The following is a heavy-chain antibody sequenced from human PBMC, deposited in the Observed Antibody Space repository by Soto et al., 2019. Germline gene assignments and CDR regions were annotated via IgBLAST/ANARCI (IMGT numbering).Heavy chain of an antibody. J-gene: IGHJ6*02. D-gene: IGHD1-26*01. CDR2: IRLSDGIT. CDR1: GFNFISYA. V-gene: IGHV3-23*01. Sequence: EVQLLESGGDLMQPGGSLTLSCAASGFNFISYALTWVRQAPGKGLEWVSSIRLSDGITYYAESVTGRFIISRDISKNPVSLHMNSLQAEDTAVYYCARNGRGPTRDYRRIYYYGLDVWGHGTTVTVSS. CDR3: ARNGRGPTRDYRRIYYYGLDV.